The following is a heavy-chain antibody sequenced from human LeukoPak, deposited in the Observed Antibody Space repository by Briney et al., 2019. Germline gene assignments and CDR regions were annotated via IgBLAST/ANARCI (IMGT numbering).Heavy chain of an antibody. V-gene: IGHV4-38-2*01. D-gene: IGHD6-13*01. CDR1: GYSITSGYY. Sequence: PSETLSLTCAVSGYSITSGYYWGWIRQPPGKGLVWVGSIYHSGSTYYNPSLKSRVTISVDIFKNHFSLKLSSVTAADRAVYYCARLGSSWSTPTLFDYWGHGTLVTVSS. J-gene: IGHJ4*01. CDR3: ARLGSSWSTPTLFDY. CDR2: IYHSGST.